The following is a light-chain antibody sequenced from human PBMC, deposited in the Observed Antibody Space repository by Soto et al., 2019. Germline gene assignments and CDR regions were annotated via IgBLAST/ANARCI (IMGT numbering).Light chain of an antibody. V-gene: IGLV4-60*02. CDR3: ETWDSNSHV. Sequence: QPVLTQSSSASASLGSSVKLTCTLSSGHSSYIIAWHQQQPGEAPRYLMKLERSGSYNKGSGVPDRFSGSSSGADRYLTISNLMFEDEADYYCETWDSNSHVFGGGTKLTVL. CDR1: SGHSSYI. J-gene: IGLJ3*02. CDR2: LERSGSY.